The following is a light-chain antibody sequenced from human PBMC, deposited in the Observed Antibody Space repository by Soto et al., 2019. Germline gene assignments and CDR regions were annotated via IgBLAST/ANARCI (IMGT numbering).Light chain of an antibody. CDR3: CSYTTSNTRQIV. V-gene: IGLV2-14*01. Sequence: QSVLTQPASVSGSPGQSITISCVGTSSDIGDYNYVSWYQQHPGKVPKVIIYDVSNRPSGVSYRFSGSKSGNTASLTISGLQAEDEADYYCCSYTTSNTRQIVFGTGTKVTVL. CDR2: DVS. J-gene: IGLJ1*01. CDR1: SSDIGDYNY.